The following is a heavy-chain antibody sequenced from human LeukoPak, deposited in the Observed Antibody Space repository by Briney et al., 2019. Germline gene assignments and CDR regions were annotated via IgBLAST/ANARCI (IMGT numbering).Heavy chain of an antibody. D-gene: IGHD1-1*01. CDR1: GFTFSSYA. Sequence: PGGSLRLSCAASGFTFSSYAMSWVRQAPEKGLEWVSAISGNGDITYYADTVKGRFSGSRDNSKNTLYLQLNSLRAEDTAVYYCAKDLRGTLSPRGPFEYWGQGTLVTVSS. J-gene: IGHJ4*02. CDR2: ISGNGDIT. CDR3: AKDLRGTLSPRGPFEY. V-gene: IGHV3-23*01.